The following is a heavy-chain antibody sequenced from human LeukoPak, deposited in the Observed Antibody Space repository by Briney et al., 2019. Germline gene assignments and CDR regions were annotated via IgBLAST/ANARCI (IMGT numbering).Heavy chain of an antibody. Sequence: GGSLRLSCAASGFTFDDYAMHWVRQAPGKGLEWFSGISWNSGSIGYADSVKGRFTISRDNAKNSLYLQMNSLRAEDTALYYCAKTRARGIQWRSSGYFDYWGQGTLVTVSS. J-gene: IGHJ4*02. CDR2: ISWNSGSI. CDR3: AKTRARGIQWRSSGYFDY. CDR1: GFTFDDYA. V-gene: IGHV3-9*01. D-gene: IGHD3-16*01.